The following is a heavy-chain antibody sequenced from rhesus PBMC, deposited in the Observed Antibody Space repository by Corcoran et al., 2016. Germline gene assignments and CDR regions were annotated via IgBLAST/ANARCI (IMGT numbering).Heavy chain of an antibody. J-gene: IGHJ4*01. CDR2: ITYRGST. D-gene: IGHD6-25*01. V-gene: IGHV4-122*02. CDR3: ARETMAAAATFDY. Sequence: QVQLQESGPGLVKPSETLSLTCAVSGGSISSGYYYWSWIRQPPGKGLEWIGYITYRGSTSYNPSLKGRVTISRATSKNQVALKLSSVTAADTAVYYCARETMAAAATFDYWGQGVLVTVSS. CDR1: GGSISSGYYY.